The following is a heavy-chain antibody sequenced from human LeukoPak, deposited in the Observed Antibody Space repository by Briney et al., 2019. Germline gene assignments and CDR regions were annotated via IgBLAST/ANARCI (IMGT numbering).Heavy chain of an antibody. CDR1: GFTFSTVW. D-gene: IGHD5-12*01. Sequence: GGSLRLSCAASGFTFSTVWMAWVRQAPGKGLEWVGHIKPKTDGGTTDYAAPVKGRFTISRDDSKNTLYLQMNSLKIEDTAVYHCTTDYEGGLWGQGTLVTVSS. J-gene: IGHJ4*02. V-gene: IGHV3-15*01. CDR3: TTDYEGGL. CDR2: IKPKTDGGTT.